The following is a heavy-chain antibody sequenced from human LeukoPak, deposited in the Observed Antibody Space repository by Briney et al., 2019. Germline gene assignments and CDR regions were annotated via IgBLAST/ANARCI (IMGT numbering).Heavy chain of an antibody. V-gene: IGHV4-34*01. CDR2: INHSGST. J-gene: IGHJ5*02. CDR3: ARQGSEGFDP. CDR1: GGSFSGYY. Sequence: SETLSLACAVYGGSFSGYYWSWIRQPPGKGLEWIGEINHSGSTNYNPSLKSRVTISVDTSKNQFSLKLSSVTAADTAVYYCARQGSEGFDPWGQGTLVTVSS.